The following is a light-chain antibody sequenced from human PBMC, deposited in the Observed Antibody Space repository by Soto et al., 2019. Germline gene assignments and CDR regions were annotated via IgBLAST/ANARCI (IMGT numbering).Light chain of an antibody. CDR2: EVS. V-gene: IGLV2-8*01. CDR1: SSDVGGYNY. Sequence: QSALTQPPSASGSPGQSVTISCTGSSSDVGGYNYVSWYQQHPGKAPKLMIYEVSKRPSGVPDRLSGSKSGNTASLTVSGLLAEDEADYCCSSYGGSNTVVFGGGTKLTVL. CDR3: SSYGGSNTVV. J-gene: IGLJ2*01.